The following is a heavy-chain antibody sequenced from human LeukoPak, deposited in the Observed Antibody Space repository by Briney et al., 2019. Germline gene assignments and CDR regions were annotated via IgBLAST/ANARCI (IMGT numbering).Heavy chain of an antibody. CDR2: ISYDGRNK. CDR3: AKDRRSGDSWYHFDY. CDR1: GFTFNYYG. J-gene: IGHJ4*02. Sequence: PGGSLRLSCAASGFTFNYYGIHWVRQAPGKGLEWVAVISYDGRNKYYADSVKGRFTISRDNSKNTVYLQMNSLRAEDTAVYYCAKDRRSGDSWYHFDYWGQGTLVTVSS. V-gene: IGHV3-30*18. D-gene: IGHD2-15*01.